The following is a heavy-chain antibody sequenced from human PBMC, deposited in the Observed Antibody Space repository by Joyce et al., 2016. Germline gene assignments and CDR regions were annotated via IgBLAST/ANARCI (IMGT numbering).Heavy chain of an antibody. CDR3: AKDTSGYYHLDY. V-gene: IGHV1-69*01. D-gene: IGHD3-22*01. Sequence: QVYLVQSGAEVKKPGSSVKVSCKTSGGTFSNYAISWVRQAPGQGLEWMGGILPRVGTSNYAQKFQGRVTVTADESTSTAYMELSSLRSEDTAVYYCAKDTSGYYHLDYWGQGTLVTVSS. CDR2: ILPRVGTS. J-gene: IGHJ4*02. CDR1: GGTFSNYA.